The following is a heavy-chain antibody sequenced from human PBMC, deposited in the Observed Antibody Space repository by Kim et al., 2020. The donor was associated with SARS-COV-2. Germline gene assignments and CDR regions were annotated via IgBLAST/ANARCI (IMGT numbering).Heavy chain of an antibody. D-gene: IGHD3-3*01. CDR2: IIPIFGTA. V-gene: IGHV1-69*13. CDR1: GGTFSSYA. Sequence: SVKVSCKASGGTFSSYAISWVRQAPGQGLEWMGGIIPIFGTANYAQKFQGRVTITADESTSTAYMELSSLRSEDTAVYYCARENLDYNWFDPWGQGTLVTVSS. J-gene: IGHJ5*02. CDR3: ARENLDYNWFDP.